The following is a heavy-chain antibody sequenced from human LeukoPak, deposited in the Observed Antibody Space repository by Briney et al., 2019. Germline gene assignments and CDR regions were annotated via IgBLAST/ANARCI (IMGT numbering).Heavy chain of an antibody. CDR1: GFTFSSYW. V-gene: IGHV3-74*01. Sequence: GGSLRLSCAASGFTFSSYWMHWVRQAPGKGLVWVSRVNTAGSGTTYADSVKGRFTISRDNAKNTLYLQMNSLRAEGTAVYYCVRVVSTNWFDPWGQGTLVTVSS. CDR2: VNTAGSGT. CDR3: VRVVSTNWFDP. D-gene: IGHD2/OR15-2a*01. J-gene: IGHJ5*02.